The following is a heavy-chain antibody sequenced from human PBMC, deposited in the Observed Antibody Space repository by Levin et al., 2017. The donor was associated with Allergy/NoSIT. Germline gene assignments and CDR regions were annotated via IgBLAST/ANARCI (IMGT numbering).Heavy chain of an antibody. CDR1: GGSFSGYY. CDR2: INHSGST. V-gene: IGHV4-34*01. CDR3: ARRRYNWNYRPFDY. Sequence: NASETLSLTCAVYGGSFSGYYWSWIRQPPGKGLEWIGEINHSGSTNYNPSLKSRVTISVDTSKNQFSLKLSSVTAADTAVYYCARRRYNWNYRPFDYWGQGTLVTVSS. D-gene: IGHD1-7*01. J-gene: IGHJ4*02.